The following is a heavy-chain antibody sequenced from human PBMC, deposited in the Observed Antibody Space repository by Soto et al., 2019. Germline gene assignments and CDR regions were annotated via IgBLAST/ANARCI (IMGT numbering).Heavy chain of an antibody. D-gene: IGHD3-22*01. CDR1: GGSISSSSYY. V-gene: IGHV4-39*01. CDR2: IYYSGST. Sequence: QLQLQESGPGLVKPSETLSLTCTVSGGSISSSSYYWGWIRQPPGKGLEWVGSIYYSGSTYYNPSLKRRVTISVDTSKNQFSPKLSSVTAADTAVYYCARTYYDSSGYYGIDYWGQGTLVTVSS. J-gene: IGHJ4*02. CDR3: ARTYYDSSGYYGIDY.